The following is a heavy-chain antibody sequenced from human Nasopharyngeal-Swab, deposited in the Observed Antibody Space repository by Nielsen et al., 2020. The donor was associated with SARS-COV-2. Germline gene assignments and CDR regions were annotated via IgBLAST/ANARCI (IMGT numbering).Heavy chain of an antibody. Sequence: GESLKISCAASGFTFSSYSMNWVRQASGKGLEWVSAITSSSTYTYYADSVKGRFTISRDNAKNSLYLQMNSLRAEDTAVYYCARVSVAGQEYFHHWGQGTLVTVSS. V-gene: IGHV3-21*01. CDR2: ITSSSTYT. J-gene: IGHJ1*01. CDR1: GFTFSSYS. D-gene: IGHD6-19*01. CDR3: ARVSVAGQEYFHH.